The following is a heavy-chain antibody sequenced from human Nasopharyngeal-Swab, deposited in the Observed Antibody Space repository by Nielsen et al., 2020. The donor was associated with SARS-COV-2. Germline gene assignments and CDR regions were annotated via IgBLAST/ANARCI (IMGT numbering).Heavy chain of an antibody. Sequence: GSLRLSCTVSGGSISSYYWSWIRQPPGKGLEWIGYIYYSGSTNYNPSLKSRVTISVDTSKNQFSLKLSSVTAADTAVYYCARDRCSSTSCYEGGYYYYGMDVWGQGTTVTVSS. CDR3: ARDRCSSTSCYEGGYYYYGMDV. CDR2: IYYSGST. CDR1: GGSISSYY. V-gene: IGHV4-59*13. J-gene: IGHJ6*02. D-gene: IGHD2-2*01.